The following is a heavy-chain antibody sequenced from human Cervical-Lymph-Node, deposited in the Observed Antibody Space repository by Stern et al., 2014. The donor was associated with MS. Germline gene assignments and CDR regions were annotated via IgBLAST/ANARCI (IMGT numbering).Heavy chain of an antibody. CDR1: GYSFSSHW. V-gene: IGHV5-51*01. J-gene: IGHJ6*02. CDR2: IFPADSDT. Sequence: EVQLVESGAEVKKPGESLKISCKGSGYSFSSHWIGWVRQLPGKGPEWMGIIFPADSDTRYSPSFQGQVTISVDKSISTAYLQWSALKPSDSAIYYCSRRDFWSGHGPFYGKDVWGQGTTVTVSS. D-gene: IGHD3-3*01. CDR3: SRRDFWSGHGPFYGKDV.